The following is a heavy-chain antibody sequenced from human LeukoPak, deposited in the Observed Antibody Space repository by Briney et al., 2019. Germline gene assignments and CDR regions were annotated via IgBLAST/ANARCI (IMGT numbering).Heavy chain of an antibody. CDR2: IWYDGSNK. V-gene: IGHV3-33*08. J-gene: IGHJ3*02. CDR1: GFTFSSYG. D-gene: IGHD4-17*01. CDR3: ARDYGDFFYDSGDAFDI. Sequence: GGSLRLSCSASGFTFSSYGMHWVRQAPGKGLEWVAVIWYDGSNKYYADSVKGRFTISRDNSKNTLYLQMNSLRAEDTAVYYCARDYGDFFYDSGDAFDIWGQGTMVTVSS.